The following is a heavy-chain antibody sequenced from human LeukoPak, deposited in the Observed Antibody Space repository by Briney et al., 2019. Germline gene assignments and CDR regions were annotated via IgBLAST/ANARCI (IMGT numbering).Heavy chain of an antibody. D-gene: IGHD6-19*01. J-gene: IGHJ5*02. CDR3: AKDQFSSGLNWFDP. V-gene: IGHV3-23*01. Sequence: GGYLRLSCAASGFTFSSYAMSWVRQAPGKGLEWVSAISGSGGSTYYADSVKGRFTISRDNSKNTLYLQMNSLRAEDTAVYYCAKDQFSSGLNWFDPWGQGTLVTVSS. CDR1: GFTFSSYA. CDR2: ISGSGGST.